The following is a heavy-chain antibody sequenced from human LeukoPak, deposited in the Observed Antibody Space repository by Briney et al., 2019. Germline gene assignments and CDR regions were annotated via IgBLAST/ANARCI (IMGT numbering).Heavy chain of an antibody. CDR1: GGSFSGYY. CDR2: INHSGST. J-gene: IGHJ4*02. D-gene: IGHD3-22*01. V-gene: IGHV4-34*01. CDR3: ARDSGMLYYDSSGYAYDY. Sequence: PSETLSLTSAVYGGSFSGYYWSWIRQPPGKRLEWIGEINHSGSTNYNPSLKSRVTISVDTSKNQFSLKLSSVTAADTAVYYCARDSGMLYYDSSGYAYDYWGQGTLVTVSS.